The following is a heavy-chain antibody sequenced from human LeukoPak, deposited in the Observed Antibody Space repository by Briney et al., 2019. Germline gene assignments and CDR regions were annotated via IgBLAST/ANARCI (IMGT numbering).Heavy chain of an antibody. Sequence: SSETLSLTCTVSGGSISSSSYFWGWIRQPPGKGLEWIGSIPFTGSTYYNSSLKSRVTLSVDTTKNQFSLKLSSVTAADTAVYYCARLKSMVYGFDYWGQGTLVTVSS. CDR2: IPFTGST. CDR1: GGSISSSSYF. J-gene: IGHJ4*02. V-gene: IGHV4-39*01. CDR3: ARLKSMVYGFDY. D-gene: IGHD2-8*01.